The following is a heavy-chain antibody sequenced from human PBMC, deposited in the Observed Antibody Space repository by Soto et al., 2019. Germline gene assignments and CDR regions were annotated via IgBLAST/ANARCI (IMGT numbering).Heavy chain of an antibody. Sequence: PSETLSLTCTVSGGSISSGGYYWSWIRQHPGKGLEWIGYIYYSGSTYYNPSLKSRVTISVDTSKNQFSLKLSSVTAADTAVYYFAREGVYCGGDCYSSTFLWGQGTLVTGSS. CDR1: GGSISSGGYY. D-gene: IGHD2-21*02. CDR3: AREGVYCGGDCYSSTFL. CDR2: IYYSGST. V-gene: IGHV4-30-4*08. J-gene: IGHJ4*02.